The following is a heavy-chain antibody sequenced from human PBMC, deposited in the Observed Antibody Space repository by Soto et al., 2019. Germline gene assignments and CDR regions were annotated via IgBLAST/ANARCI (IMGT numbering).Heavy chain of an antibody. D-gene: IGHD2-15*01. V-gene: IGHV3-33*06. J-gene: IGHJ4*02. CDR1: GFTFSSYG. Sequence: XGSLLLSCAASGFTFSSYGMHWVRQAPGKGLEWVAVIWYDGSNKYYADSVKGRFTISRDNSKNTLYLQMNSLRAEDTAVYYCAKVGYCSGGSCPLDYWGQGTLVTVSS. CDR3: AKVGYCSGGSCPLDY. CDR2: IWYDGSNK.